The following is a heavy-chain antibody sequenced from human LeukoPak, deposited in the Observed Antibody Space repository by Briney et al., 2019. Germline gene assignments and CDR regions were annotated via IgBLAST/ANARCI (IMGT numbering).Heavy chain of an antibody. CDR1: GGSVSSGSYY. CDR2: LYDSGTT. CDR3: ARHQQGVVVDQFDY. D-gene: IGHD3-22*01. Sequence: SETLSLTCTVSGGSVSSGSYYWSWIRQPPGKGLEWIGYLYDSGTTYYNPSLKSRVTISVDTSKNQFSLKLSSVTAADTAVYYCARHQQGVVVDQFDYWGQGTLVTVSS. J-gene: IGHJ4*02. V-gene: IGHV4-61*01.